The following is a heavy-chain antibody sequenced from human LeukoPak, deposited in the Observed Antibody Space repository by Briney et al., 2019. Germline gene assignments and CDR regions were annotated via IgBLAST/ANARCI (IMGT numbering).Heavy chain of an antibody. V-gene: IGHV4-4*02. D-gene: IGHD4-23*01. CDR2: IYHSGST. J-gene: IGHJ4*02. CDR1: GGSISSSNW. CDR3: ARVGIDDSGNIIKYFFDY. Sequence: SGTLSLTCAVSGGSISSSNWWSWVRQPPGKGLEWIGEIYHSGSTNYNPSLKSRVIISVDTSKNQFSLKLSPVTAADTALYYCARVGIDDSGNIIKYFFDYWGQGTLVTVSS.